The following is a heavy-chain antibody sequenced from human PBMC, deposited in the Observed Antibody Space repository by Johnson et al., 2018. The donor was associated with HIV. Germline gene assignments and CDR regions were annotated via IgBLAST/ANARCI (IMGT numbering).Heavy chain of an antibody. V-gene: IGHV3-30*19. Sequence: VQLVESGGGVVQPGRSLRLSCAASGFTLSNYGMHWVRQAPGKGLEWVAVISYDGSNKYYADSVKGRFTISRDNSKNTLYLQMNSLRAEDTAVYYCAKGRLGVAFDIWGQGTMVTVSS. J-gene: IGHJ3*02. CDR1: GFTLSNYG. CDR3: AKGRLGVAFDI. D-gene: IGHD3-16*01. CDR2: ISYDGSNK.